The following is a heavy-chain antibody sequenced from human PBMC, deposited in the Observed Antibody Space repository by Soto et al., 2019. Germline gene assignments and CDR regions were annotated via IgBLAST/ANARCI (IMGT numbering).Heavy chain of an antibody. V-gene: IGHV4-31*03. Sequence: QVQLQESGPGLVKPSQTLSLTCTVSGGSISSGGYYWSWIRQHPGKGLEWIGYIYYSGSTYYNPSLKSRVPISVDTSKNQFSLKLSSVTAADTAVYYCARFVEESKDAFDIWGQGTMVTVSS. J-gene: IGHJ3*02. CDR2: IYYSGST. CDR1: GGSISSGGYY. CDR3: ARFVEESKDAFDI.